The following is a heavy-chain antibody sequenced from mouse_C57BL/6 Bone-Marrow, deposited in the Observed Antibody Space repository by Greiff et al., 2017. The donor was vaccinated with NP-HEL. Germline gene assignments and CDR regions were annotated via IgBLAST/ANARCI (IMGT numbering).Heavy chain of an antibody. D-gene: IGHD1-1*01. V-gene: IGHV1-7*01. Sequence: VQLQQSGAELAKPGASVKLSCKASGYTFTSYWMHWVKQRPGQGLEWIGYINPSSGYTKYNQKFKDKATLTADKSSSTAYMQLSSLTYEDSAVYYCANYGSSYLYAMDYWGQGTSVTVSS. CDR2: INPSSGYT. CDR1: GYTFTSYW. CDR3: ANYGSSYLYAMDY. J-gene: IGHJ4*01.